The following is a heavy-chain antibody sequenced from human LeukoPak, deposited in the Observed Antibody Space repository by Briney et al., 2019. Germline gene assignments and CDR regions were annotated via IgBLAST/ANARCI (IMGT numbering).Heavy chain of an antibody. CDR1: GFTFSSYG. V-gene: IGHV3-30*02. CDR3: ANIPFDAFDI. J-gene: IGHJ3*02. Sequence: GGSLRLSCAASGFTFSSYGMHWVRQAPGKGLEWVAFIRYDGSNKHYADSVKGRFTISRDNSKNTLYLQMNSLRAGDTAVYYCANIPFDAFDIWGQGTMVTVSS. CDR2: IRYDGSNK.